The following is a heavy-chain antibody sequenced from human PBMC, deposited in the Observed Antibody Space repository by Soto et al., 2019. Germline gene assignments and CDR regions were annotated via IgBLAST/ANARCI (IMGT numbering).Heavy chain of an antibody. D-gene: IGHD2-8*02. CDR3: AKRFTDGAFDI. V-gene: IGHV3-9*01. J-gene: IGHJ3*02. CDR1: GFTFDDYA. Sequence: GGSLRLSCAASGFTFDDYAMHWVRQAPGKGLEWVSGISWNSGSIGYAGSVKGRFTISRDNAKNSLYLQMNSLRAEDTALYYCAKRFTDGAFDIWGQGTMVTVSS. CDR2: ISWNSGSI.